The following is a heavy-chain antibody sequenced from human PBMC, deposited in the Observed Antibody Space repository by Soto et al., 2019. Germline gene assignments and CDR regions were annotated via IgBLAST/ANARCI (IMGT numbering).Heavy chain of an antibody. Sequence: EVQVVESGGGLVQPGESLRLSCSFTCSMYSMNWVRQAPGKGLEWVASISSGGDYIKYADSVKGRFTISSDNAKNSVSLQMNSMRVDDTAIYFCTRDQGGSYDSWFDPWGQGTLVTVSS. CDR1: FTCSMYS. J-gene: IGHJ5*02. CDR3: TRDQGGSYDSWFDP. CDR2: ISSGGDYI. V-gene: IGHV3-21*01. D-gene: IGHD1-26*01.